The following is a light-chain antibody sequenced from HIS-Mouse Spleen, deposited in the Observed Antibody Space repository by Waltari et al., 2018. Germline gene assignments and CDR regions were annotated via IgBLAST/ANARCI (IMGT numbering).Light chain of an antibody. Sequence: SYDLTQPPSVSVSPGQTSRISCSGDSLPTKYAYWYQQKSGQAPVLVIYEDSTRPSGIPERFSGSSSGTMATLTISGAQVEDEADYYCYSTDSSGNHRVFGGGTKLTVL. V-gene: IGLV3-10*01. CDR1: SLPTKY. J-gene: IGLJ2*01. CDR2: EDS. CDR3: YSTDSSGNHRV.